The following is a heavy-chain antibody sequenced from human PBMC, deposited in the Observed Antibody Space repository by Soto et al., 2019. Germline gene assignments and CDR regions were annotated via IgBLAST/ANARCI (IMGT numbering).Heavy chain of an antibody. CDR2: ISGYNGNT. V-gene: IGHV1-18*01. J-gene: IGHJ4*02. CDR3: ARDRRRIAVAGLFDY. D-gene: IGHD6-19*01. Sequence: ASVKVSCKASGYTFTSYGIHWVRQAPGQGLEWMGWISGYNGNTNYAQKVQGRVTMTTDTSTSTAYMELRSLRSDDTAVYYCARDRRRIAVAGLFDYWGQGTLVTVSS. CDR1: GYTFTSYG.